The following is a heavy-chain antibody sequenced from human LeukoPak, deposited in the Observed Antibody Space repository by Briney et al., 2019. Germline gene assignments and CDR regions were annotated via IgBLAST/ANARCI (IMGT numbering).Heavy chain of an antibody. CDR2: IYYSGST. CDR3: ARGRVEAGGLFGY. V-gene: IGHV4-59*01. J-gene: IGHJ4*02. Sequence: PSETLSLTCTVSGGSISSYYWSWIRQPPGKGLDWIGYIYYSGSTNYNPSLKSRVTISVDTSKNQFSLNLSSVTAADTAVYYCARGRVEAGGLFGYWGQGTLVTVSS. CDR1: GGSISSYY. D-gene: IGHD3-10*01.